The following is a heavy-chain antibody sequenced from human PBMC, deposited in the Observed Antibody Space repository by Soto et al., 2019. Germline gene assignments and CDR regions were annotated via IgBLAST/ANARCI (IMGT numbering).Heavy chain of an antibody. CDR1: GGSISSGGYY. CDR3: ARDLRFRGFYGMDV. V-gene: IGHV4-31*03. D-gene: IGHD3-10*01. J-gene: IGHJ6*02. Sequence: QVQLQESGPGPVKPSQTLSLTCTVSGGSISSGGYYWSWIRQHPGKGLEWIGYIYYIGSTYYNPSLKSRVTISVDTSKNQFSLKLSSVTAADTAVYYCARDLRFRGFYGMDVWGQGTTVTVSS. CDR2: IYYIGST.